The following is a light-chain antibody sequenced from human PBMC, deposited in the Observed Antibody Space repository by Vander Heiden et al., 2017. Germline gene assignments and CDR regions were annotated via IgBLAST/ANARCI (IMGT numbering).Light chain of an antibody. CDR1: QSISSSY. CDR3: QQYGRSLT. V-gene: IGKV3-20*01. CDR2: GAS. J-gene: IGKJ4*01. Sequence: IVLTQSPGTLSLSPGERATLSCRASQSISSSYLAWYQQKPGQAPRLLIYGASNRATGIPDRFSGTGSGTDFTLTISRLEPEDFAVYYCQQYGRSLTFGGGTKVEIK.